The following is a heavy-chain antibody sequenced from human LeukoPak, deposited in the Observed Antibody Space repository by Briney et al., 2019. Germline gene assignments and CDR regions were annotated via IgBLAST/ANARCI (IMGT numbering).Heavy chain of an antibody. J-gene: IGHJ4*02. CDR2: IRPDGSHI. Sequence: QPGGSLRLSCAASGFSFSTFVMHWVRQAPGKGLEWVAVIRPDGSHISYVDPVKGRFTISRDNSKNTLYLQVNSLRAEDTAVYYCAKGGKWDVTPFDYWGQGTLVTVSS. V-gene: IGHV3-30*02. CDR1: GFSFSTFV. D-gene: IGHD1-26*01. CDR3: AKGGKWDVTPFDY.